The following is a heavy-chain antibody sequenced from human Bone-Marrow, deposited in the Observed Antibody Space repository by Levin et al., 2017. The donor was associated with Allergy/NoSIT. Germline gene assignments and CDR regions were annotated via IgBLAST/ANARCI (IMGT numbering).Heavy chain of an antibody. CDR1: GFTISSNY. Sequence: GESLKISCAASGFTISSNYMSWVRQAPGKGLEWVSVIYSGGSTYYADSVKGRFTISRDNSKNTLYLQMNSLRAEDTAVYYCARAVEMATTSDYGMDVWGQGTTVTVSS. D-gene: IGHD5-24*01. CDR2: IYSGGST. J-gene: IGHJ6*02. CDR3: ARAVEMATTSDYGMDV. V-gene: IGHV3-53*01.